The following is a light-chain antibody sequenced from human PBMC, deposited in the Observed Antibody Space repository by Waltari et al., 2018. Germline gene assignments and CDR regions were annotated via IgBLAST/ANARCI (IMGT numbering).Light chain of an antibody. CDR2: EAS. CDR3: QQYNHWPPIT. V-gene: IGKV3-15*01. Sequence: EIVMTQSPDTLSVSPGEKATFSCRASQSISSNLAWYQQKPGQGPRLLIYEASTRATSTPARFSGSGSGTDFTLTISSLQSEDSAVYYCQQYNHWPPITFGQGTRLEIK. J-gene: IGKJ5*01. CDR1: QSISSN.